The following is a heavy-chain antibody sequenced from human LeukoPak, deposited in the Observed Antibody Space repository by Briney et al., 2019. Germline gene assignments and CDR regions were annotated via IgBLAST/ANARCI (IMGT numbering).Heavy chain of an antibody. Sequence: GGSLRLSCGASGFTFSSHAMTWVRQAPGKGLEWVSAISIGGDTTYYADAVKGRFTISRDNSKNTVYLQMNSLRAEDTAVYYCAKRVDYSSPGGYFDSWGPGSLVTVSS. CDR2: ISIGGDTT. V-gene: IGHV3-23*01. D-gene: IGHD6-13*01. CDR1: GFTFSSHA. CDR3: AKRVDYSSPGGYFDS. J-gene: IGHJ4*02.